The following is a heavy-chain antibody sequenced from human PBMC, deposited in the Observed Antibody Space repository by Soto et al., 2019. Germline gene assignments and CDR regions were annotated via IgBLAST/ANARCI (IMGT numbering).Heavy chain of an antibody. Sequence: LSLTCTVSGGSISSYYWSWIRQPAGKGLEWIGRIYTSGSTNYNPSLKSRVTMSVDTSKNQFSLKLSSVTAADTAVYYCARMRDSSSWYWFDPWGQGTLVTVSS. V-gene: IGHV4-4*07. CDR1: GGSISSYY. CDR2: IYTSGST. D-gene: IGHD6-13*01. J-gene: IGHJ5*02. CDR3: ARMRDSSSWYWFDP.